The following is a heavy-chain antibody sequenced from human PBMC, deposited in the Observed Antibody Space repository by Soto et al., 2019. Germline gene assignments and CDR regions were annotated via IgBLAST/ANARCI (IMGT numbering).Heavy chain of an antibody. CDR3: ARGVVAETYYFDY. CDR1: GFTFSSYS. Sequence: EVQLVESGGGLVKPGGSLRLSCAASGFTFSSYSMNWVRQAPGKGLEWVSSISSSSSYIYYADSVKGRFTISRDNAKNSLYLQMTSLRAEDTAVYYCARGVVAETYYFDYWGQGTLVTVSS. D-gene: IGHD3-22*01. CDR2: ISSSSSYI. J-gene: IGHJ4*02. V-gene: IGHV3-21*01.